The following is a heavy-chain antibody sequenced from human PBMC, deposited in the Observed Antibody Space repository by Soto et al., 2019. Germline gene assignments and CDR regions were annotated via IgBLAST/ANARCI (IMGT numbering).Heavy chain of an antibody. D-gene: IGHD6-19*01. V-gene: IGHV3-74*01. CDR3: AREPYPWTSGWNWFDP. J-gene: IGHJ5*02. CDR1: AFTFSSYW. CDR2: INSDGSST. Sequence: EVQLVESGGDLVQPGGSLRLSCAASAFTFSSYWMHWVRQAPGKGLVWVSRINSDGSSTNYADSVKGRFTISRDNAKNTLHLQMNSLRAEDTAVYYCAREPYPWTSGWNWFDPWGQGTLVTVSS.